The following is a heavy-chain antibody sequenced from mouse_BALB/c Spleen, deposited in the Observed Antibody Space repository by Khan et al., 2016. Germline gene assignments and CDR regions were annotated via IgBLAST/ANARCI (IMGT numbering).Heavy chain of an antibody. D-gene: IGHD2-14*01. CDR2: INSNGGST. Sequence: EVELVESGGGLVQPGGSLKLSCAASGFTFSTYGMSWVRQTPDKRLELVATINSNGGSTYYPDSVKGRFTISRDNAKNTLYLQMSSLKSEDTARYYCARENYRYYFDYWGQGTTLTVSS. V-gene: IGHV5-6-3*01. CDR3: ARENYRYYFDY. J-gene: IGHJ2*01. CDR1: GFTFSTYG.